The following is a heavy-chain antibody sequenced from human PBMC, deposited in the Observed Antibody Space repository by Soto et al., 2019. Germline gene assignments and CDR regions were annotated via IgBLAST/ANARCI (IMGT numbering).Heavy chain of an antibody. CDR2: IWYDGSDK. CDR1: GFTFSRYG. J-gene: IGHJ4*02. V-gene: IGHV3-33*01. D-gene: IGHD3-22*01. CDR3: ARGYYYDSSGSPLDY. Sequence: PGGSLRLSCAASGFTFSRYGMHWVRQAPGKGLEWVAVIWYDGSDKYYADSVKGRFTISRDNSKNTLYLQMNSLRGEDTALYYFARGYYYDSSGSPLDYWGLGTLVTVSS.